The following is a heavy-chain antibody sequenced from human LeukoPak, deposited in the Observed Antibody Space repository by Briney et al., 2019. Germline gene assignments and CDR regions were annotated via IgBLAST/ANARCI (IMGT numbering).Heavy chain of an antibody. CDR1: GFTFSDYY. D-gene: IGHD3-16*01. V-gene: IGHV3-72*01. CDR3: ARDQGFWGQPNDAFDI. Sequence: GGSLRLSCAASGFTFSDYYMDWVREARGKGLEWVGRIRNKAYSYTTEYAASVKGRFTVSRDDSKNSLYLQMDSLKTEDAAVYYCARDQGFWGQPNDAFDIWGQGTMVTVSS. J-gene: IGHJ3*02. CDR2: IRNKAYSYTT.